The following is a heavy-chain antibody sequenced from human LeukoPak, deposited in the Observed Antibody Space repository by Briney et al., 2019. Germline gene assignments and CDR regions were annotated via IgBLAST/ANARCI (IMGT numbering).Heavy chain of an antibody. Sequence: PGGSLRLSCAASGFTFSSYEMNWVRQAPGKGLEWVSYISSSGSTIYYPDSVKGRFTISRDNAKISLYLQMNSLRAEDTAVYYCASFLVVNFDYWGQGTLVTVSS. CDR1: GFTFSSYE. CDR2: ISSSGSTI. CDR3: ASFLVVNFDY. J-gene: IGHJ4*02. V-gene: IGHV3-48*03. D-gene: IGHD3-22*01.